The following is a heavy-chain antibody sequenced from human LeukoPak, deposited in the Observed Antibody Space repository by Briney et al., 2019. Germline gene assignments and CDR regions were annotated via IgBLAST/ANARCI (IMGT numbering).Heavy chain of an antibody. Sequence: SQTLSLTCAISGDSVSGSSPAWNWSRQSPSRGLEWLGRTYYRSKWYYDYAVSVKSRVTIHPDTAKNQFSLQLTSVTPEDTAVYFCARDDRGYYFDYWGQGTLVTVSS. CDR1: GDSVSGSSPA. J-gene: IGHJ4*02. V-gene: IGHV6-1*01. CDR3: ARDDRGYYFDY. CDR2: TYYRSKWYY.